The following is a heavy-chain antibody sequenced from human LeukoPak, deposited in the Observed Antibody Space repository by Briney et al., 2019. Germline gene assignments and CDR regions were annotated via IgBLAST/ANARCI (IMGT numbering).Heavy chain of an antibody. CDR1: GGSISSSSYY. D-gene: IGHD3-22*01. CDR2: IYCSGST. V-gene: IGHV4-39*01. Sequence: SETLPLTCTVSGGSISSSSYYWGWIRQPPGKGLEWIGSIYCSGSTYYNPSLKSRVTISVDTSKNQFSLKLSSVTAADTAVYYCALQQIPPYYYDSSGYYRGAFDIWGQGTMVTVSS. J-gene: IGHJ3*02. CDR3: ALQQIPPYYYDSSGYYRGAFDI.